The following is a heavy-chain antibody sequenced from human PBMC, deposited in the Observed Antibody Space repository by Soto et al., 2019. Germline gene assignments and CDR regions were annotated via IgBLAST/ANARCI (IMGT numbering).Heavy chain of an antibody. D-gene: IGHD1-7*01. J-gene: IGHJ4*02. CDR3: VRRVSGNYDY. V-gene: IGHV3-64*01. CDR1: GFTFSSYD. Sequence: EVQLAESGGGMVQPGGSLRLSCVASGFTFSSYDMHWVRQAPGKRLEYVSSISSNGGTTYYGNSVKGRFTISRDNSKNTLYLQMGSLRAEDMAVYYCVRRVSGNYDYRGQGTLVTVSS. CDR2: ISSNGGTT.